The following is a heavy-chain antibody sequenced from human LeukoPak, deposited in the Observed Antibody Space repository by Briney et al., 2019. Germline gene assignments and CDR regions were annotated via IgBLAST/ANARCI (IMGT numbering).Heavy chain of an antibody. CDR1: GFSFSSYG. J-gene: IGHJ4*02. D-gene: IGHD6-19*01. Sequence: GRSLRLSCAASGFSFSSYGMHWVRQAPGKGLEWVAVISYDGSNKYYADSVKGRFAISRDNSKNTLYLQMNSLRAEDTAVYYCVRDSSSLFDYWGQGTLVIVSS. V-gene: IGHV3-30*03. CDR2: ISYDGSNK. CDR3: VRDSSSLFDY.